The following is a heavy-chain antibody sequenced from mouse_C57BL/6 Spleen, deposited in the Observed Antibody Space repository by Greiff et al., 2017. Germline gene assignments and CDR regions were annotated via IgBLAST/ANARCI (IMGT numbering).Heavy chain of an antibody. CDR2: INPNNGGT. V-gene: IGHV1-26*01. CDR1: GYTFTDYY. J-gene: IGHJ3*01. CDR3: ARSGGYGYDGAWFAY. Sequence: EVKLQQSGPELVKPGASVKISCKASGYTFTDYYMNWVKQSHGKSLEWIGDINPNNGGTSYNQKFKGKATLTVDKSSSTAYMELRSLTSEDSAVYYCARSGGYGYDGAWFAYWGQGTLVTVSA. D-gene: IGHD2-2*01.